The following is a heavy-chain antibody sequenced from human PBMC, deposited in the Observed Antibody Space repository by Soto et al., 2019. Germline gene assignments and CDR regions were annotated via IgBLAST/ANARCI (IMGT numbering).Heavy chain of an antibody. Sequence: PXESLRLSCAASGFTFSSYCMHWVRQAPGKGLVWVSRINSDGSSTSYADSVKGRFTISRDNAKNTLYLQMNSLRAEDTAVYYCARAPGYYASSGANWFDPWGQGTQVTVSS. CDR1: GFTFSSYC. D-gene: IGHD3-22*01. V-gene: IGHV3-74*01. CDR3: ARAPGYYASSGANWFDP. J-gene: IGHJ5*02. CDR2: INSDGSST.